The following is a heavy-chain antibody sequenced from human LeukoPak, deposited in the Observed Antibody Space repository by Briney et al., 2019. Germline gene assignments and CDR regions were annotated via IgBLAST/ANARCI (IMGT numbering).Heavy chain of an antibody. Sequence: PSETLSLTCTVSGGSISSGGYYWSWIRQHPGRGLEWIGYIYYSGSTYYNPSLKSRVTISVDTSKNQFSLKLSSVTAADTAVYYCARGVYVSEGYCSSTSCYGPMSYWGQGTLVTVSS. J-gene: IGHJ4*02. CDR2: IYYSGST. V-gene: IGHV4-31*03. CDR3: ARGVYVSEGYCSSTSCYGPMSY. CDR1: GGSISSGGYY. D-gene: IGHD2-2*01.